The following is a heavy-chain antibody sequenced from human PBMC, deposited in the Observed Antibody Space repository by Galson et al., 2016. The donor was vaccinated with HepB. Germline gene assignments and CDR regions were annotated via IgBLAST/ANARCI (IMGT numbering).Heavy chain of an antibody. CDR1: GFSLSRYW. Sequence: SLRLSCAASGFSLSRYWMHWFRQAPGKGLVWVSRISTDGSSATYADSVKGRFTISRDNAKNTLYLEMNSLRAEDTAVYYCAISPTLTTLDHWGQGTVVTVSS. V-gene: IGHV3-74*01. D-gene: IGHD1-14*01. CDR2: ISTDGSSA. CDR3: AISPTLTTLDH. J-gene: IGHJ4*02.